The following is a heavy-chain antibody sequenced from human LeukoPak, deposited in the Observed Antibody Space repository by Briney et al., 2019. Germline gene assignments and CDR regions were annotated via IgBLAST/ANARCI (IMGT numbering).Heavy chain of an antibody. Sequence: SETLSLTCAVYGGSFSGYYWSWIRQPPGKGLEWIGEINHSGSTNYNPSLKSRVTISVDTSRNQFSLKLSSVTAADTAVYYCAGSYGSGSYRFDYWGRGTLVTVSS. J-gene: IGHJ4*02. CDR3: AGSYGSGSYRFDY. V-gene: IGHV4-34*01. CDR2: INHSGST. CDR1: GGSFSGYY. D-gene: IGHD3-10*01.